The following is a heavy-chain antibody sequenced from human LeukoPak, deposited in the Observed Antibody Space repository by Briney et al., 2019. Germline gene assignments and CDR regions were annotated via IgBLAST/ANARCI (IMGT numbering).Heavy chain of an antibody. Sequence: SETLSLTCSVSGGSMSNGDSFWSWIRQAPGKGLEWIGYIAYFGSTNYNPSLKSRVTISVDTSKNQFSLKLSSVTAADTAVYYCARGGVNSNPNDYYYYMDVWGKGTTVTVSS. CDR3: ARGGVNSNPNDYYYYMDV. J-gene: IGHJ6*03. D-gene: IGHD2/OR15-2a*01. CDR2: IAYFGST. V-gene: IGHV4-61*08. CDR1: GGSMSNGDSF.